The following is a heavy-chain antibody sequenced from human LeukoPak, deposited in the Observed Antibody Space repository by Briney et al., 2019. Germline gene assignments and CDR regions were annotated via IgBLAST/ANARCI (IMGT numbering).Heavy chain of an antibody. Sequence: PGASVKVSCKASGYTFTSYGISWVRQAPGQGLEWMGWISAYNGNTTYAQKLQGRVTMTTDTSTSTAYMELRSLRSDDTAVYYCAREHCSSTSCYFWFDPWGQGTLVTVSS. CDR3: AREHCSSTSCYFWFDP. CDR1: GYTFTSYG. CDR2: ISAYNGNT. V-gene: IGHV1-18*01. J-gene: IGHJ5*02. D-gene: IGHD2-2*01.